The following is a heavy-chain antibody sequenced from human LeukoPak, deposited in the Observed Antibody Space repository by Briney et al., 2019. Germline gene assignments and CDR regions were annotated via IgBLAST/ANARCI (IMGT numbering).Heavy chain of an antibody. Sequence: GGSLRLSCAASGFTFSSYWMHWVRQVPGKGLVWVSRINSDGSSTSNADSAKGRFTISRDNAKNTLYLQMNSLRAEDTAVYYCARDKYSSSSLDYWGQGTLVTVSS. V-gene: IGHV3-74*01. J-gene: IGHJ4*02. CDR3: ARDKYSSSSLDY. CDR1: GFTFSSYW. D-gene: IGHD6-6*01. CDR2: INSDGSST.